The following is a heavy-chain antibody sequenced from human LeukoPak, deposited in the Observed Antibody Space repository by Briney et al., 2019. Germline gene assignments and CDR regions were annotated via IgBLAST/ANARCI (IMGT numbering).Heavy chain of an antibody. V-gene: IGHV4-39*07. CDR3: ARGGWSMDV. CDR2: IYYKGNT. Sequence: SETLSLTCTVSGGSISSRSYYWGWIRQPPGKGLEWIGSIYYKGNTYLNPSLKSRVTILVDTSKNQFSLKVSSVTAADTAVYYCARGGWSMDVWGKGTTVTVSS. CDR1: GGSISSRSYY. J-gene: IGHJ6*03. D-gene: IGHD2-15*01.